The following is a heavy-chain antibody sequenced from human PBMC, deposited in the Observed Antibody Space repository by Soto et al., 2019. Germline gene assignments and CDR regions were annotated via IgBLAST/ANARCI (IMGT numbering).Heavy chain of an antibody. V-gene: IGHV3-23*01. J-gene: IGHJ4*02. CDR2: ISGSGGST. D-gene: IGHD1-26*01. CDR1: GFTFSRYA. CDR3: AKPGTRFSGSYLIVDY. Sequence: PGGSLRLSCAGSGFTFSRYAMSWGRQAPGKGLEWVSAISGSGGSTYYADSVKGRFTISRDNSKNTLYLQMNSLRAEDTAVYYCAKPGTRFSGSYLIVDYWGQGTLVTVSS.